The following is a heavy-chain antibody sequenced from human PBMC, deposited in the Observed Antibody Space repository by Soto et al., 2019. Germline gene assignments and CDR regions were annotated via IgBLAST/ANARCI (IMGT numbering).Heavy chain of an antibody. CDR2: IKQDGSEK. J-gene: IGHJ6*03. V-gene: IGHV3-7*01. D-gene: IGHD2-2*01. CDR3: ARNHIVVVVPAASASKGDYMDV. CDR1: GFTFSSYW. Sequence: GGSLRLSCAASGFTFSSYWMSWVRQAPGKGLEWVANIKQDGSEKYYVDSVKGRFTISRDNAKNALYLQMNSLRAEDTAVYYCARNHIVVVVPAASASKGDYMDVWGKGTTVTVSS.